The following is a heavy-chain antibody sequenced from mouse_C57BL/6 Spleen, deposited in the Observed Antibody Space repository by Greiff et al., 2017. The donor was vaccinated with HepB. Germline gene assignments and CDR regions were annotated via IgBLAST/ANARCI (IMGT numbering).Heavy chain of an antibody. CDR1: GYTFTDYE. Sequence: QVQLQQSGAELVRPGASVTLSCKASGYTFTDYEMHWVKQTPVHGLEWIGAIDPETGGTAYNQKFKGKAILTADKSSSTAYMELRSLTSEDSAVYYCTRVGDYGDYWGQGTTLTVSS. V-gene: IGHV1-15*01. D-gene: IGHD1-1*02. CDR3: TRVGDYGDY. CDR2: IDPETGGT. J-gene: IGHJ2*01.